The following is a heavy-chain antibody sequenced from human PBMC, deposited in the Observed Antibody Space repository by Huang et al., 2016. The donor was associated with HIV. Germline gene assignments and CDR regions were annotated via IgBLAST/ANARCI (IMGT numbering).Heavy chain of an antibody. CDR3: ARDSQQWLVEDY. CDR2: MNSDGSST. V-gene: IGHV3-74*01. D-gene: IGHD6-19*01. CDR1: GFTFSSYW. J-gene: IGHJ4*02. Sequence: EVQLVESGGGLVQPGGSLRLSCAASGFTFSSYWMHWVRPAPGKGVVLVSRMNSDGSSTSYADSVKGRFTISRDNAKNTRYLQMNSLRAEDTAVYYCARDSQQWLVEDYWGQGTLVTVSS.